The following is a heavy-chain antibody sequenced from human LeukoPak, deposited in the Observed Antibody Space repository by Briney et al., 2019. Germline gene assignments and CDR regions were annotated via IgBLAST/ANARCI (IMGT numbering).Heavy chain of an antibody. CDR3: ARSLRKFTHDAFDI. J-gene: IGHJ3*02. D-gene: IGHD5-12*01. V-gene: IGHV4-39*01. CDR2: IYYSGST. Sequence: PSETLSLTCTVPGGSISSSSYYWGWIRQPPGKGLEWIGSIYYSGSTYYNPSLKSRVTISVDTSKNQFSLKLSSVTAADTAVYYCARSLRKFTHDAFDIWGQGTMVTVSS. CDR1: GGSISSSSYY.